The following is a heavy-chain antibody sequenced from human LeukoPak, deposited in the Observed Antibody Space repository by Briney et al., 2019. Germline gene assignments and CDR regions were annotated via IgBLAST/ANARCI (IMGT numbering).Heavy chain of an antibody. CDR2: IYHSGST. CDR3: ARALFLGTRQAFDI. D-gene: IGHD4-23*01. Sequence: SETLSLTCAVSGGSISSSNWWSWVRQPPGKGLEWIGEIYHSGSTNYNPSLKSRVTISVDKSKNQFSLKLSSVTAADTAVYYCARALFLGTRQAFDIWGQGTMVTVSS. V-gene: IGHV4-4*02. J-gene: IGHJ3*02. CDR1: GGSISSSNW.